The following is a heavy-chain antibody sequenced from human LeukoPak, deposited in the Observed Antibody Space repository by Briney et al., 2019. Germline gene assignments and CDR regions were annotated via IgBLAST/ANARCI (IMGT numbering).Heavy chain of an antibody. J-gene: IGHJ4*02. CDR1: GGSTSSYY. V-gene: IGHV4-59*01. CDR3: ARTTVTTGGFDY. D-gene: IGHD4-17*01. Sequence: ETLSLTCTVSGGSTSSYYWSWIRQPPGKGLEWIGYIYYSGSTNYNPSLKSRVTISVDTSKNQFSLKLGSVTAADTAVYYCARTTVTTGGFDYWGQGTLVTVSS. CDR2: IYYSGST.